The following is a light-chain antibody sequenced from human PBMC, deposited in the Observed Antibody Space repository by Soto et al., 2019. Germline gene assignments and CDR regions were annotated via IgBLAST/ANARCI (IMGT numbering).Light chain of an antibody. Sequence: MVLTRSRGTVSLSPWERATLYFRCVQSVGSNYLAWYQQQTGHAPTLLIYGESSRASGIPDRCSSSGCGANFTPTISSLEHEDFASYFCQHTFNSPPWTFGQGTKVDIK. CDR1: QSVGSNY. V-gene: IGKV3-20*01. CDR2: GES. J-gene: IGKJ1*01. CDR3: QHTFNSPPWT.